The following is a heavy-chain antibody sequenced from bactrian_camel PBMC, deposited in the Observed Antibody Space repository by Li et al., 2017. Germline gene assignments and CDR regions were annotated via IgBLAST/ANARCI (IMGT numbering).Heavy chain of an antibody. CDR1: GYTYGRAC. CDR3: AARWVRFGSCGLLEVGYTY. Sequence: HVQLVESGGGSVQAGGSLRLSCVASGYTYGRACMGWFRQVPGKEREGVARIYTGTGNTIYADSVKGRFTISQDNAENTLYLQMNDLKPEDTALYYCAARWVRFGSCGLLEVGYTYWGQGTQVTVS. D-gene: IGHD3*01. CDR2: IYTGTGNT. V-gene: IGHV3S26*01. J-gene: IGHJ4*01.